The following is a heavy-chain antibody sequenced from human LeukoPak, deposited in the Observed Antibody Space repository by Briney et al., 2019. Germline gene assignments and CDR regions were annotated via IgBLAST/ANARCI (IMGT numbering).Heavy chain of an antibody. CDR3: ARVLEVFSDAFDI. CDR2: TYRGEDT. Sequence: GGSLRLSCAASGFTFSSYGMHWVRQAPGQGLEWVSVTYRGEDTHYKESVKGRFSISSDSSKNTLYLQMNSLRAEDTAVYYCARVLEVFSDAFDIWGQGTVVIVSS. J-gene: IGHJ3*02. D-gene: IGHD3-3*01. CDR1: GFTFSSYG. V-gene: IGHV3-53*01.